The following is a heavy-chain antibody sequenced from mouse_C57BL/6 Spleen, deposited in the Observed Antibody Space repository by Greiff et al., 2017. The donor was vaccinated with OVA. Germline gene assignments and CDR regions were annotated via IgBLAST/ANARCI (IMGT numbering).Heavy chain of an antibody. CDR1: GYTFTSYW. Sequence: QVQLQQPGAELVKPGASVTLSCKASGYTFTSYWMHWVKQRPGQGLEWIGMIHPNSGSTTYNEKFKSKATLTVDKSSSTAYMQLCSLTSEDSSVYYCARYYGSSYSMDYWGQGTSVTVSS. V-gene: IGHV1-64*01. D-gene: IGHD1-1*01. CDR3: ARYYGSSYSMDY. J-gene: IGHJ4*01. CDR2: IHPNSGST.